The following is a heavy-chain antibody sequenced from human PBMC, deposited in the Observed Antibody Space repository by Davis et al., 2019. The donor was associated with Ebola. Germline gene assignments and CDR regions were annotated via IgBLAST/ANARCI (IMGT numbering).Heavy chain of an antibody. CDR2: IPYDGTNQ. V-gene: IGHV3-30*02. CDR3: VTLGVVSAENDH. J-gene: IGHJ4*02. CDR1: GFTFSSCG. D-gene: IGHD2-21*01. Sequence: PGGSLRLSCAASGFTFSSCGMHWVRQAPGKGLEWVAFIPYDGTNQYYADSVKGRFTISRDNPKSTLYLQMSSLRPDDSAVYFCVTLGVVSAENDHWGQGTLVTVSS.